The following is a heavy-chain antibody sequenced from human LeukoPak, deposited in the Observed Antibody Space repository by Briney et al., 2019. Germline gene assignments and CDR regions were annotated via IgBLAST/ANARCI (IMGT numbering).Heavy chain of an antibody. V-gene: IGHV1-2*02. Sequence: ASVKVAFKSSGFPFNGYYMHLLRQPPGQTLESMGWINPNSGDANYAQKFQGRVTMTRDTSISLAYMELRRLRSDDTAVYHCAREGDSSADAFDIWGQGTMVTVSS. J-gene: IGHJ3*02. CDR2: INPNSGDA. D-gene: IGHD3-22*01. CDR3: AREGDSSADAFDI. CDR1: GFPFNGYY.